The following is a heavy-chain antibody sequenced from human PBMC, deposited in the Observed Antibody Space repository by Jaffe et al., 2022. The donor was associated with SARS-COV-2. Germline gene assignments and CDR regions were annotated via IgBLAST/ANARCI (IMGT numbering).Heavy chain of an antibody. CDR2: ISYDGSNK. J-gene: IGHJ4*02. D-gene: IGHD5-18*01. V-gene: IGHV3-30*18. Sequence: QVQLVESGGGVVQPGRSLRLSCAASGFTFSSYGMHWVRQAPGKGLEWVAVISYDGSNKYYADSVKGRFTISRDNSKNTLYLQMNSLRAEDTAVYYCAKGEDTAMVFVDYWGQGTLVTVSS. CDR3: AKGEDTAMVFVDY. CDR1: GFTFSSYG.